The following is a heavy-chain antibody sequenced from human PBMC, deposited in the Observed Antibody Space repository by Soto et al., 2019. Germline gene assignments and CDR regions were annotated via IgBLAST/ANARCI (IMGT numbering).Heavy chain of an antibody. V-gene: IGHV3-64*01. CDR2: ISSNGGTT. CDR3: VRRVSGNYDY. D-gene: IGHD1-7*01. J-gene: IGHJ4*02. CDR1: GFTFSSYD. Sequence: EVQLAESGGGMVQPGVSLRLSFVASGFTFSSYDMHWVRQAPGKGLEYVSSISSNGGTTYYGNSVKGRFTISRDNSKNTLYLQMGSLRAEDMAVYYCVRRVSGNYDYWGQGTLVTVSS.